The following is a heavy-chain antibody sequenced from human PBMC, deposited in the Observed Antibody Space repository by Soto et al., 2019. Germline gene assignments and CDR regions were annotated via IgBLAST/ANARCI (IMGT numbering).Heavy chain of an antibody. J-gene: IGHJ4*02. D-gene: IGHD3-22*01. V-gene: IGHV4-59*12. CDR2: IYYSGST. CDR1: GGSINSYY. Sequence: SETLSLTCTVSGGSINSYYCSWIWQPQGKGLEWIGYIYYSGSTNYNPSLKSRVTISVDTSKNQFSLKLSSVTAADTAVYYCARDRVYYDSSGYDRGYYFDYWGQGTLVIVSS. CDR3: ARDRVYYDSSGYDRGYYFDY.